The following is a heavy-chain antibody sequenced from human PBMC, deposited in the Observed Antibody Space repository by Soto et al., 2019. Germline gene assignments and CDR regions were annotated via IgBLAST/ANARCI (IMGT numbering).Heavy chain of an antibody. D-gene: IGHD5-12*01. V-gene: IGHV1-18*01. CDR1: GYTFTSYG. CDR3: ARDQSGSRGYSGYDYFDY. J-gene: IGHJ4*02. CDR2: ISAYNGNT. Sequence: ASVKVSCKASGYTFTSYGISWVRQAPGQGLEWMGWISAYNGNTNYAQKLQGRVTMTTDTSTSTAYMELRSLRSDDTAVYYCARDQSGSRGYSGYDYFDYWGQGTLVTVSS.